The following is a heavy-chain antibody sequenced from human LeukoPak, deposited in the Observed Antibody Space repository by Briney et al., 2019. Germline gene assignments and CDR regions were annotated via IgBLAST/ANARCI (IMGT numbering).Heavy chain of an antibody. CDR1: GFTFSSYD. CDR2: IGTAGDT. Sequence: GGSLRLSCAASGFTFSSYDMEWVRQATGKGLEWVSAIGTAGDTYYLDFVKGRFTISRENAKNSLYLEMNSLRAGDTAVYYCVRKNYYYGMDVWGQGTTVTVSS. CDR3: VRKNYYYGMDV. V-gene: IGHV3-13*01. J-gene: IGHJ6*02.